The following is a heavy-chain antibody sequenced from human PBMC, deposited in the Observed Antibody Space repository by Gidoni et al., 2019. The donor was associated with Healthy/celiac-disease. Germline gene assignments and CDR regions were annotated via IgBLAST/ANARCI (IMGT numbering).Heavy chain of an antibody. J-gene: IGHJ4*02. D-gene: IGHD3-22*01. V-gene: IGHV3-15*01. Sequence: EVQLVESGGGLVKPGGSLRLSCAASGFTFSNAWMSWVRQAPGKGLEWVGRIKSKTDGGTTDYAAPVKGRFTISRDDSKTTLYLQMNSLKTEDTAVYYCTTQYYYDSSGYYFDYWGQGTLVTVSS. CDR3: TTQYYYDSSGYYFDY. CDR1: GFTFSNAW. CDR2: IKSKTDGGTT.